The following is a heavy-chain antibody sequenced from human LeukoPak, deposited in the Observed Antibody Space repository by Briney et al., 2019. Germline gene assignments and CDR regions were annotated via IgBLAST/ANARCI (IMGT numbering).Heavy chain of an antibody. CDR3: VREREGSNSEH. Sequence: GGSLRLSCAASGFTVSNNRLSWVRQAPGMGLERVSTIYSDGNTYYPDSVKGRFTISGDGSKNTLYLQLNSLRTEDTAIYYCVREREGSNSEHWGQGTLVTVSS. CDR2: IYSDGNT. J-gene: IGHJ1*01. V-gene: IGHV3-53*01. CDR1: GFTVSNNR. D-gene: IGHD1-26*01.